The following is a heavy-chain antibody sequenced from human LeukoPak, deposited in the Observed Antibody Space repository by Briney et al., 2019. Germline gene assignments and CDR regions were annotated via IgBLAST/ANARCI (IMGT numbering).Heavy chain of an antibody. CDR3: ARSYYYDSSGLQKFDP. CDR1: GYSFTSYW. Sequence: GESLKISCKGSGYSFTSYWIGWVRQMPGKGLEWMGIIYPGDSDTRYSPSFQGQVTISADKSISTAYLQWSSLKASDTAMYYCARSYYYDSSGLQKFDPWGQGTPVTVSS. J-gene: IGHJ5*02. CDR2: IYPGDSDT. V-gene: IGHV5-51*01. D-gene: IGHD3-22*01.